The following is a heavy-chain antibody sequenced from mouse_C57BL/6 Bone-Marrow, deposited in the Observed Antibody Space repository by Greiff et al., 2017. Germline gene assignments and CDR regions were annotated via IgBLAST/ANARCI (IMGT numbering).Heavy chain of an antibody. CDR1: GFTFSSYG. CDR2: ISSGGSYT. CDR3: GRRKGDMDN. V-gene: IGHV5-6*01. J-gene: IGHJ4*01. Sequence: EVQGVESGGDLVKPGGSLKLSCAASGFTFSSYGMSWVRQTPDKRLEWVATISSGGSYTYYPDSVKGRFTISRDNAKNTLYLQMSSLKYEDTAIYYCGRRKGDMDNWDQGTSVTVSS.